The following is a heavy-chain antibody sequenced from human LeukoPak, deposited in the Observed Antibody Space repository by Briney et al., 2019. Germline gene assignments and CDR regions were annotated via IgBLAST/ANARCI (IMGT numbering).Heavy chain of an antibody. D-gene: IGHD6-6*01. J-gene: IGHJ6*03. CDR3: AASVGKGGGVAARRRAAYYMEV. V-gene: IGHV1-69*05. Sequence: SVKVSCKASGATFSSYAFSWVRQAPGQGLEWMGGITPVFGSANYAQKFQGRVTITTDESTRTTYMELRSRRFDDAAVYYWAASVGKGGGVAARRRAAYYMEVWGKGTTVIVSS. CDR2: ITPVFGSA. CDR1: GATFSSYA.